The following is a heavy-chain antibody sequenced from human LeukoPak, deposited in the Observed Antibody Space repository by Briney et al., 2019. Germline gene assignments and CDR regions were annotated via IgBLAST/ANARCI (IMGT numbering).Heavy chain of an antibody. CDR1: GVSINSYY. D-gene: IGHD2-2*02. CDR2: IYYTGAT. V-gene: IGHV4-59*12. J-gene: IGHJ6*03. CDR3: ARGPSIVVVPAAIRYYYYYMDV. Sequence: PSETLSLTCTVSGVSINSYYWSWIRQPPGKGLEYIGYIYYTGATNYKPSLKSRVTMSVDTSKNQFSLKLSSVTAADTAVYYCARGPSIVVVPAAIRYYYYYMDVWGKGTTVTVSS.